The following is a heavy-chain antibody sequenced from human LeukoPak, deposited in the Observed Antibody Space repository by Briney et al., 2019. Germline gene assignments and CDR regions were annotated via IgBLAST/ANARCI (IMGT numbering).Heavy chain of an antibody. V-gene: IGHV4-59*08. J-gene: IGHJ4*02. Sequence: SETLSLTCTVSGGSISNYYWSWIRQPPGKGLEWIGHIYYSGATKYNPSLKSRITISVDTCKNQFSLMLSSVTAANTAVYFCARFGITVVRGGKYYFDYWGQGTLVTVSS. D-gene: IGHD3-10*01. CDR2: IYYSGAT. CDR1: GGSISNYY. CDR3: ARFGITVVRGGKYYFDY.